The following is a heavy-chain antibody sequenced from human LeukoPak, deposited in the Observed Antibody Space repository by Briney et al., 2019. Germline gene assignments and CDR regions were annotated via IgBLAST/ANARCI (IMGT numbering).Heavy chain of an antibody. Sequence: GGSLRLSCAASGFTFSSYWMHWVRQAPGKGLEWVANIKPDGSVKYYADSVKGRFTISRDNAENSLYLQMNSLRTEDTAVYYCARDQPDPAGTGPRFDYWGQGSLVTVSS. V-gene: IGHV3-7*01. D-gene: IGHD1-1*01. CDR1: GFTFSSYW. J-gene: IGHJ4*02. CDR3: ARDQPDPAGTGPRFDY. CDR2: IKPDGSVK.